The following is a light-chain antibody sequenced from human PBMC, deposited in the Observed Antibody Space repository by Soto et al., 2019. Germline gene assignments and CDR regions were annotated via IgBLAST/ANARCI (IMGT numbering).Light chain of an antibody. Sequence: DIQMTQSPSSLSAPVGDRVTIACRASQAIKVYLAWFQQKPGKATKSLIYAISSLQSGVPSRFSGSGSGTEFTLTISSLQPEEFATYYCQQYSSYPLTFGGGNKVDIK. CDR1: QAIKVY. V-gene: IGKV1-16*01. CDR2: AIS. CDR3: QQYSSYPLT. J-gene: IGKJ4*01.